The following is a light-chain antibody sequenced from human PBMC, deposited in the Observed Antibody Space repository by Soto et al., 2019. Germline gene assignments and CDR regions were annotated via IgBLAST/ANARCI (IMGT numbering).Light chain of an antibody. J-gene: IGKJ1*01. CDR2: AAS. Sequence: DIQMTQSPSSLSASVGDRVTITCRASQSISTYLDWYRQKPGKAPKLLISAASSLQSEGRSRFSGSGSGTDFTLIISRLQTEDFATYYCKQGYIVPRTFGQGTKGDMK. CDR1: QSISTY. V-gene: IGKV1-39*01. CDR3: KQGYIVPRT.